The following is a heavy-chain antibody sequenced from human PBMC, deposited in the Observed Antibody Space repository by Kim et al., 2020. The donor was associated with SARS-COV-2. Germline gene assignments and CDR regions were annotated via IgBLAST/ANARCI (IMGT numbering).Heavy chain of an antibody. CDR3: ARLVDTAGAFDI. D-gene: IGHD5-18*01. Sequence: SETLSLTCTVSGGSISSSSYYWGWIRQPPGRGLEWIGNIYYSGSTYYNPSLKSRVTMSVDTSKNQFSLKLSSVTAADTAIFYCARLVDTAGAFDIWGQGTMVTVSS. CDR2: IYYSGST. J-gene: IGHJ3*02. V-gene: IGHV4-39*01. CDR1: GGSISSSSYY.